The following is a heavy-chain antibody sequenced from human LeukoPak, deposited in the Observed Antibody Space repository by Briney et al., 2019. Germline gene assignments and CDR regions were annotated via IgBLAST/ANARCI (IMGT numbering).Heavy chain of an antibody. J-gene: IGHJ4*02. V-gene: IGHV1-24*01. CDR1: GYTLTELS. Sequence: GASVKVSCKVSGYTLTELSMHWVRQAPGRGLEWMGGFDPEDGETIYAQKFQGRVTMTEDTSTDTAYMELSSLRSEDTAVYYCATGETGLWLPDYWGQGTLVTVSS. D-gene: IGHD4/OR15-4a*01. CDR2: FDPEDGET. CDR3: ATGETGLWLPDY.